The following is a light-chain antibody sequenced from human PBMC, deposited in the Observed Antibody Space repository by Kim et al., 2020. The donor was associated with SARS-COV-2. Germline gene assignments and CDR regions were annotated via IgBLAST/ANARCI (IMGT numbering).Light chain of an antibody. J-gene: IGLJ3*02. CDR1: SRDIGAYNY. Sequence: GQSITISCTGTSRDIGAYNYVSWYQQHPGKAPKLMISDVNRRPSGISNRFSASKSGNTASLTISGLQAEDEADYYCSSYATGRTWVFGRGTKVTVL. V-gene: IGLV2-14*03. CDR3: SSYATGRTWV. CDR2: DVN.